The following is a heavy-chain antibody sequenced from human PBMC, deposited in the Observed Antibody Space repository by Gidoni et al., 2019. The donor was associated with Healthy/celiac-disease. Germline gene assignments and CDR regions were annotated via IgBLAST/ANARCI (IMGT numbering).Heavy chain of an antibody. Sequence: QVQLVQSGAEVKKPGSSVKVSCKASGGTFSSYATSWVRQAPGQGLEWMGGIIPIFGTANYAQKFQGRVTITADKSTSTAYMELSSLRSEDTAVYYCARGAGFRFSPAVYYGMDVWGQGTTVTVSS. CDR3: ARGAGFRFSPAVYYGMDV. CDR2: IIPIFGTA. J-gene: IGHJ6*02. CDR1: GGTFSSYA. D-gene: IGHD3-10*01. V-gene: IGHV1-69*06.